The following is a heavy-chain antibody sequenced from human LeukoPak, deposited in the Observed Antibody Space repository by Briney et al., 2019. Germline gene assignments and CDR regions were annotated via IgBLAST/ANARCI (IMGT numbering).Heavy chain of an antibody. CDR2: IDPSDSYT. J-gene: IGHJ4*02. CDR1: GYSFSSYW. V-gene: IGHV5-10-1*01. Sequence: GESLKISCKGSGYSFSSYWISWVRQMPGKGLEWMGRIDPSDSYTNYSPSLQGHVTISADKSISTAYLQWSSLKASDTAMYCCARHRSGDVCPDYWGQGTLVTVSS. D-gene: IGHD3-10*01. CDR3: ARHRSGDVCPDY.